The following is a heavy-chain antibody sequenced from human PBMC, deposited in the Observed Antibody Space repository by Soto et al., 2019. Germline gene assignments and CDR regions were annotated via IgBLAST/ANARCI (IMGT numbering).Heavy chain of an antibody. CDR2: IYYNGNT. V-gene: IGHV4-59*01. J-gene: IGHJ4*02. CDR3: TRANWYCEY. Sequence: QVQLRESGPGLVKPSETLSLTCSVAGGSISNYYWSWIRQPPGKGLEWIGYIYYNGNTNYNPSLKIRVITSVETTRNQISLKLTTVTAADVAGYYCTRANWYCEYWGQGTLVSVCS. CDR1: GGSISNYY. D-gene: IGHD7-27*01.